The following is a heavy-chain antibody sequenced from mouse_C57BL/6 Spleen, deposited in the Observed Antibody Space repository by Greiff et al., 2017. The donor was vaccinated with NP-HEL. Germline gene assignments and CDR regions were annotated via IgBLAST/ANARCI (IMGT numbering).Heavy chain of an antibody. CDR3: ARHEEVDGNWFAY. CDR1: GYTFTEYT. D-gene: IGHD2-1*01. Sequence: QVQLQQSGAELVKPGASVKLSCKASGYTFTEYTIHWVKQRSGQGLEWIGWFYPGSGSITYNEKFKDKAKLTAEKSSRKVDMELSRVTSEDAAVDCCARHEEVDGNWFAYWGQGTLVTVSA. CDR2: FYPGSGSI. J-gene: IGHJ3*01. V-gene: IGHV1-62-2*01.